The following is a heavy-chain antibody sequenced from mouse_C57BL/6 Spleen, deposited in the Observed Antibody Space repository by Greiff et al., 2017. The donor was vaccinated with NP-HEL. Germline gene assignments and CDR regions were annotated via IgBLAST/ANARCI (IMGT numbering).Heavy chain of an antibody. Sequence: EVQLQQSGAELVRPGASVKLSCTASGFNIKDDYMHWVKQRPEQGLEWIGWIDPENGDTEYASKFQGKATITADPSSNTAYLQLISLTSEDTAVYYFSYYYGSSWYFDVWGTGTTVTVSS. CDR2: IDPENGDT. CDR3: SYYYGSSWYFDV. V-gene: IGHV14-4*01. D-gene: IGHD1-1*01. J-gene: IGHJ1*03. CDR1: GFNIKDDY.